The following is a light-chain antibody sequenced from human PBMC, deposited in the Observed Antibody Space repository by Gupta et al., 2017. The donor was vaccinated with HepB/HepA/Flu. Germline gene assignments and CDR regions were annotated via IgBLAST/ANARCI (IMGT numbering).Light chain of an antibody. V-gene: IGLV2-11*01. CDR1: GSDVGRFNF. CDR3: CSYADSPYV. J-gene: IGLJ1*01. CDR2: GVT. Sequence: QSALTQPPSVSGSPGSSATTSCTGTGSDVGRFNFVSWYQQHPANAPKLMIYGVTERPSGVPDRFSGSKSGNTASLTISGLQAEDEAHYYCCSYADSPYVFGTGTKVTVL.